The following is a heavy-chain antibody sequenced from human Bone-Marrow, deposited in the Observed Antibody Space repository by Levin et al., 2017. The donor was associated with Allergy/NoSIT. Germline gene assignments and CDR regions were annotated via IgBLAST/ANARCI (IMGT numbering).Heavy chain of an antibody. CDR2: ISPDRRSI. CDR3: AKVFTPSTVVTADAFDL. V-gene: IGHV3-9*01. J-gene: IGHJ3*01. D-gene: IGHD4-23*01. CDR1: GFAFDKYA. Sequence: GGSLRLSCEASGFAFDKYAMHWVRQVPGKGLEWVSGISPDRRSIGYADSVKGRFPISRDNAKNSLFVQMDSLTPEDTALYYCAKVFTPSTVVTADAFDLWGQGTMVTVSA.